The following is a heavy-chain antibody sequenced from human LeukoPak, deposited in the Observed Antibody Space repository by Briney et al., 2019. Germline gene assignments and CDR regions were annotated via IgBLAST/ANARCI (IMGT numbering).Heavy chain of an antibody. CDR1: GGSFSGYY. J-gene: IGHJ4*02. D-gene: IGHD2-2*01. CDR2: INHSGST. Sequence: PSETLSLTCAVYGGSFSGYYWSWIRQPPGKGLEWIGEINHSGSTNYNPSLKSRVTISVDTSKNQFSLKLSSVTAADTAVYYCAKYPVSVPAAQYYFDYWGQGTLVTVSS. CDR3: AKYPVSVPAAQYYFDY. V-gene: IGHV4-34*01.